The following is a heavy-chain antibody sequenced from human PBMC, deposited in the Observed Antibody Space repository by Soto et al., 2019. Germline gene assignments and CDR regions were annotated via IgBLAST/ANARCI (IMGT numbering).Heavy chain of an antibody. CDR2: IRSKAYGGTT. D-gene: IGHD6-19*01. CDR3: TRRPGIAVAGNSDAFDI. Sequence: GGSLRLSCTASGFTFGDYAMSWFRQAPGKGLEWVGFIRSKAYGGTTEYAASVKGRFTISRDDSESIAYLQMNSLKTEDTAVYYCTRRPGIAVAGNSDAFDIWGQGTMVTVSS. J-gene: IGHJ3*02. CDR1: GFTFGDYA. V-gene: IGHV3-49*03.